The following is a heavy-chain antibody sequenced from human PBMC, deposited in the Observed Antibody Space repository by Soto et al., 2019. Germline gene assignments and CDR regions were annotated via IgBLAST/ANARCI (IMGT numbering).Heavy chain of an antibody. J-gene: IGHJ4*02. CDR1: GFTFSSYW. CDR3: VRAWAGY. Sequence: GGSLRLSCAASGFTFSSYWMHWIRQAPGKGLVWVSRINSDGSAINYADSVKGRFTVSRDNAKNALYLQMNSLRAEDTAVYYCVRAWAGYWGQGTLVTVSS. D-gene: IGHD6-19*01. CDR2: INSDGSAI. V-gene: IGHV3-74*01.